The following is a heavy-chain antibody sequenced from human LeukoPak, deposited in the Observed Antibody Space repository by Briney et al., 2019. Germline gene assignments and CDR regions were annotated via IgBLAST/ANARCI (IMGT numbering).Heavy chain of an antibody. CDR3: ARDGYRGIDY. CDR2: INHSGST. V-gene: IGHV4-34*01. J-gene: IGHJ4*02. Sequence: SETLSLTCAVYGGSFSGYYWSWIRQPPGKGLEWIGEINHSGSTNYNPSLKSRVTISVDTSKNQFSLKLSSVTAADTAVYYCARDGYRGIDYWGQGTLVTVSS. CDR1: GGSFSGYY. D-gene: IGHD5-24*01.